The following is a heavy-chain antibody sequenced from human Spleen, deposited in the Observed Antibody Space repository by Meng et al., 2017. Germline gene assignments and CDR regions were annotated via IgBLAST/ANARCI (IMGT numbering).Heavy chain of an antibody. J-gene: IGHJ4*02. Sequence: QVQLVQSGAEVQKPGSSVKVSCKASGCTFSSYTISWVRQAPGQGLEWMGRIIPILGIANYAQKFQGRVTITADKSTSTAYMELSSLRSEDTAVYYCARVVHYYDSSGYYKGDDYWGQGTLVTVSS. V-gene: IGHV1-69*02. CDR1: GCTFSSYT. CDR3: ARVVHYYDSSGYYKGDDY. D-gene: IGHD3-22*01. CDR2: IIPILGIA.